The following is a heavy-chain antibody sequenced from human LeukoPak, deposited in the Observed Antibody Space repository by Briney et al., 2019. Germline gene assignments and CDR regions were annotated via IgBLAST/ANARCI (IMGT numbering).Heavy chain of an antibody. D-gene: IGHD6-13*01. J-gene: IGHJ4*02. V-gene: IGHV3-7*01. CDR1: GFIFSSYE. CDR3: ARQGYSSSWFYYFDY. CDR2: IKQDGSEK. Sequence: GGFLRLSCAASGFIFSSYEMNWVRQAPGKGLEWVANIKQDGSEKYYVDSVKGRFTISRDNAKNSLYLQMNSLRAEDTAVYYCARQGYSSSWFYYFDYWGQGTLVTVSS.